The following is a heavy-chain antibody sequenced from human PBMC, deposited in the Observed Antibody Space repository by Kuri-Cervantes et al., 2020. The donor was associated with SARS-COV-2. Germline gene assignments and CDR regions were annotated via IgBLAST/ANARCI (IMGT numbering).Heavy chain of an antibody. J-gene: IGHJ2*01. Sequence: GESLKISCAASGFTVSSNYMSWVRQAPGKGLEWVSVIYSCGSTYYADSVKGRFTISRDNAKNSLYLQMNSLRAEDTAVYYCARDRNWGDWYFDLWGRGTLVAV. D-gene: IGHD7-27*01. CDR2: IYSCGST. CDR3: ARDRNWGDWYFDL. CDR1: GFTVSSNY. V-gene: IGHV3-66*03.